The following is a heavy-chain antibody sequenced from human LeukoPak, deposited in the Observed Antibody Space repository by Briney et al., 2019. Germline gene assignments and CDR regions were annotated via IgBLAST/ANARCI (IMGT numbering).Heavy chain of an antibody. CDR2: IIPIFGTA. J-gene: IGHJ4*02. V-gene: IGHV1-69*05. CDR3: ARGAYCSGGSCYGHFDY. CDR1: GGTFSSYA. Sequence: ASVKVSCKASGGTFSSYAISWVRQAPGQGLEWMGGIIPIFGTANYAQKFQGRVTITTDESTSTAYMELSGLRSEDTAVYYCARGAYCSGGSCYGHFDYWGQGTLVTVSS. D-gene: IGHD2-15*01.